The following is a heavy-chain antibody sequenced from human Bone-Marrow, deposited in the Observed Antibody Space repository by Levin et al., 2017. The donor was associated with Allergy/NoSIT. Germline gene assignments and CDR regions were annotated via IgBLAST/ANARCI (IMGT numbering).Heavy chain of an antibody. CDR3: VRSDEGGMDV. Sequence: GGSLRLSCAASGFTFNSYDMHWVRHAAGKGLEWVSGIASAGDTYYAGSVKGRFTISRENAKNSLYLQMNSLRAGDTAVYYCVRSDEGGMDVWGQGTTVTVSS. V-gene: IGHV3-13*01. J-gene: IGHJ6*02. CDR2: IASAGDT. CDR1: GFTFNSYD.